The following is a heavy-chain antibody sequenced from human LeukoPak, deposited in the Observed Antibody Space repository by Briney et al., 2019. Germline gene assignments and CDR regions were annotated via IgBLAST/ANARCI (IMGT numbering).Heavy chain of an antibody. J-gene: IGHJ4*02. CDR3: AKIAAAGSYYFDY. CDR1: GFTFSSYW. V-gene: IGHV3-7*01. D-gene: IGHD6-13*01. Sequence: PGGSLRLSCAASGFTFSSYWMTWVRQAPGKGLEWVANIKQDGSEKYYVDSVKGRFTISRDNAKDSLYLQMNSLRAEDTAVYYCAKIAAAGSYYFDYWGQGTLVTVSS. CDR2: IKQDGSEK.